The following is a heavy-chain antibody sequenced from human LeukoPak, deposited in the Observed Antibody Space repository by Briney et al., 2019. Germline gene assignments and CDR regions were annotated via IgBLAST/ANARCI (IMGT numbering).Heavy chain of an antibody. D-gene: IGHD6-13*01. CDR2: IYTSGST. V-gene: IGHV4-4*07. CDR1: GGSISSSY. CDR3: ARDPTPIRSWNHAFDI. J-gene: IGHJ3*02. Sequence: SETLSLTCTVSGGSISSSYWNWIRQPAGKGLEWIGRIYTSGSTNYNPSLKSRVTISVDKSKNQFSLKLSSVTAADTAMYYCARDPTPIRSWNHAFDIWGQGTMVTVSS.